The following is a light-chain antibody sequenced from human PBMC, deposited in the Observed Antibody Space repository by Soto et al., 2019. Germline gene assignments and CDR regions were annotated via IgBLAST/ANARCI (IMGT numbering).Light chain of an antibody. CDR1: QTIHTN. V-gene: IGKV3-15*01. Sequence: ETVMTQSPATLSVSPGDRVTLSCRASQTIHTNLAWFQQKPGQAPKLLIYGASTRDTGVPARFTGSGSGTEFTLTISSLQSEDFAVYFCQQYNNWPPWTFGQGTNVEI. CDR2: GAS. CDR3: QQYNNWPPWT. J-gene: IGKJ1*01.